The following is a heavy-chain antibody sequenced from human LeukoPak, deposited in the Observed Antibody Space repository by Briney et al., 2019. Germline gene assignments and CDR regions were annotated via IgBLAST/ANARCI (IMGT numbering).Heavy chain of an antibody. CDR2: ISYDGRNI. CDR1: GFTFNNYG. Sequence: GGSLRLSCAASGFTFNNYGMHWVRQAPGKGLEWVAAISYDGRNIHYPDSVKGRFTISRDISTDTLWLQMDSLRTEDTAVYYCAKGPLRGTAAAIDYWGQGTLVTVSS. J-gene: IGHJ4*02. CDR3: AKGPLRGTAAAIDY. V-gene: IGHV3-30*18. D-gene: IGHD2-2*01.